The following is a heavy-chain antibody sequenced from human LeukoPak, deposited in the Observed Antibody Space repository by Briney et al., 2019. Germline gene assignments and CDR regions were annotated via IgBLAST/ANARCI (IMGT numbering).Heavy chain of an antibody. CDR1: GFTFSSFS. CDR3: AKASDYDSSGYYEGK. V-gene: IGHV3-48*04. D-gene: IGHD3-22*01. Sequence: GGSLRLSCAASGFTFSSFSMNWVRQAPGKGLEWVSYIRSGGTNTDYTGSVKGRFTISRDNAKNSLYLQMNSLRAEDTAVYYCAKASDYDSSGYYEGKWGQGTLVTVSS. J-gene: IGHJ4*02. CDR2: IRSGGTNT.